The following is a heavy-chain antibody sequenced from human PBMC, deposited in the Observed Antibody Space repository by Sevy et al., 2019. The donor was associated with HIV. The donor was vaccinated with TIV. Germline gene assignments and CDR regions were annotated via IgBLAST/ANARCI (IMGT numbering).Heavy chain of an antibody. CDR2: ISGNSANT. CDR3: AKQPSSFED. J-gene: IGHJ4*02. CDR1: GFTFNIYA. V-gene: IGHV3-23*01. Sequence: GGSLRLSCVASGFTFNIYAMSWVRQAPGKGLEWVSSISGNSANTNNAASVKGRFTTSRDNSKNTLFLQMDSLRAEDTAIYYCAKQPSSFEDWGQGTLVTVSS.